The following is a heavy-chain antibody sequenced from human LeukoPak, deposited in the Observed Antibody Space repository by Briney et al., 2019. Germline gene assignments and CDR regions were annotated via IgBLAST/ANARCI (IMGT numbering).Heavy chain of an antibody. CDR3: ARGRSTTGAFDI. CDR1: GFTFSSYS. J-gene: IGHJ3*02. D-gene: IGHD1-26*01. Sequence: GGSLRLSCAASGFTFSSYSMNWVWQAPGKGLEWVSSISSSSSYIYYADSVKGRFTISRDNAKNSLYLQMNSLRAEETAVYYCARGRSTTGAFDIWGQGTMVNVFS. CDR2: ISSSSSYI. V-gene: IGHV3-21*01.